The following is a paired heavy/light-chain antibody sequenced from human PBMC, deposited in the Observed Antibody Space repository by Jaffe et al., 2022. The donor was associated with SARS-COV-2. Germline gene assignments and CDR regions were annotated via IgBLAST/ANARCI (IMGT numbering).Light chain of an antibody. CDR3: QQYGSSPVYT. V-gene: IGKV3-20*01. Sequence: EIVLTQSPGTLSLSPGERATLSCRASQSVSSSYLAWYQQKPGQAPRLLIYGASSRATGIPDRFSGSGSGTDFTLTISRLEPEDFAVYYCQQYGSSPVYTFGQGTKLEIK. J-gene: IGKJ2*01. CDR2: GAS. CDR1: QSVSSSY.
Heavy chain of an antibody. J-gene: IGHJ6*02. V-gene: IGHV4-59*01. CDR1: GGSISSYY. Sequence: QVQLQESGPGLVKPSETLSLTCTVSGGSISSYYWSWIRQPPGKGLEWIGYIYYSGSTNYNPSLKSRVTISVDTSKNQFSLKLSSVTAADTAVYYCARDRLYYDSSGSIRGYYYYGMDVWGQGTTVTVSS. D-gene: IGHD3-22*01. CDR2: IYYSGST. CDR3: ARDRLYYDSSGSIRGYYYYGMDV.